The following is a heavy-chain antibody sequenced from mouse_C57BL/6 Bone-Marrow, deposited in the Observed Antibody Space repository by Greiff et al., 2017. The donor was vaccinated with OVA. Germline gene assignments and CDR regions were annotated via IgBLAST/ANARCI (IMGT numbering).Heavy chain of an antibody. J-gene: IGHJ3*01. CDR3: ATRSGFAY. V-gene: IGHV5-17*01. CDR2: ISSGSSTI. Sequence: EVKVVESGGGLVKPGGSLKLSCAASGFTFSDYGMHWVRQAPEKGLEWVAYISSGSSTIYYADTVKGRFTISRDNAKNTLFLQMTSLRSEDTAMYYCATRSGFAYWGQGTLVTVSA. CDR1: GFTFSDYG.